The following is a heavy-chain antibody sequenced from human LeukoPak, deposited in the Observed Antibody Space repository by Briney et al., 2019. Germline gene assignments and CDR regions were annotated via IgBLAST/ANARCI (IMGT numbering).Heavy chain of an antibody. Sequence: PGESLKISCKGSGCSFTSYWIGGVRQVPGKGLEGRGIIYPGDSDTRYSPSFEGQVTISADNSISTAYLQWSSLKASDTAMYYCARHVIRGGPNWFDPWGQGTLVTVSS. CDR3: ARHVIRGGPNWFDP. J-gene: IGHJ5*02. D-gene: IGHD2-15*01. V-gene: IGHV5-51*01. CDR2: IYPGDSDT. CDR1: GCSFTSYW.